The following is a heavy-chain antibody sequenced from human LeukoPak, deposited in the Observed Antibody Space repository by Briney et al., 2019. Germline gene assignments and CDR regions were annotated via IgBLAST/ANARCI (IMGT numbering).Heavy chain of an antibody. V-gene: IGHV4-61*02. J-gene: IGHJ4*02. CDR2: IYTSGST. Sequence: SETLSLTCTVSGGSISSGSYHWSWIRQPAGKGLEWIGRIYTSGSTNYNPSLKSRVTISVDTSKNQFSLKLSSVTAADTAVYYCATRKLGNDYWGQGTLVTVSS. D-gene: IGHD7-27*01. CDR3: ATRKLGNDY. CDR1: GGSISSGSYH.